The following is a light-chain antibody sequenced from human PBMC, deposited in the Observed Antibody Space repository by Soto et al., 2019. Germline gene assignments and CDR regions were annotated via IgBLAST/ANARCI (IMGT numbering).Light chain of an antibody. Sequence: EIVLTQSPATLSLSPGERATLSCRASQSISSHLAWYQQKPGQAPRLLIYGASNRATGIPARFSGSGSGTDFTLTISGLEPEDSAVYYCQQLINWHLTFGGGTKVEIK. V-gene: IGKV3-11*01. CDR1: QSISSH. CDR2: GAS. CDR3: QQLINWHLT. J-gene: IGKJ4*01.